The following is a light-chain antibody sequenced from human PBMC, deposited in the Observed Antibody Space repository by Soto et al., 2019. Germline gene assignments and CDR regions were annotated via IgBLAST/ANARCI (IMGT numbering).Light chain of an antibody. CDR3: SSYAGSNNSYV. CDR1: SSDVGGYNY. J-gene: IGLJ1*01. CDR2: EVS. V-gene: IGLV2-8*01. Sequence: QPVLTQPPSASVSPGQSVTISCTGTSSDVGGYNYVSWHQQHPGKAPKLMIYEVSKRPSGVPDRFSGSKSGNTASLTVSGLQAEDEADCYCSSYAGSNNSYVFGTGTKVTVL.